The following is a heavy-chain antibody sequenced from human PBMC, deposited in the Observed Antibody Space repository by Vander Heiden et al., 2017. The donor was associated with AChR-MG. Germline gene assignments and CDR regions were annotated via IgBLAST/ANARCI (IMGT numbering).Heavy chain of an antibody. Sequence: QVQLVQSGAEVKKPGSSVKVSCKASGGTFSSYAISWVRQAPGQGLEWMGGIIPIFGTANYAQKFQGRVTITADESTSTAYMELSSLRSEDTAVYYCARDGGKGGYGGNSDFDYWGQGTLVTVSS. CDR1: GGTFSSYA. CDR2: IIPIFGTA. J-gene: IGHJ4*02. V-gene: IGHV1-69*01. CDR3: ARDGGKGGYGGNSDFDY. D-gene: IGHD4-17*01.